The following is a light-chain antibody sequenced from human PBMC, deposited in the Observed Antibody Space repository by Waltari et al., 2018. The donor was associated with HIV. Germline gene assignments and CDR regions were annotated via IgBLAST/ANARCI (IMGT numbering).Light chain of an antibody. CDR3: QVWDSSSDVV. CDR1: NIGSKS. CDR2: DDS. V-gene: IGLV3-21*02. J-gene: IGLJ2*01. Sequence: SYVLTQPPSVSVAPGQTARFTCGGNNIGSKSVHWYQQKPGQAPLLVLFDDSDRPSGIPDGFSGSNSGNTATLTSSRVEAGDEADYYCQVWDSSSDVVFGGGTKLTVL.